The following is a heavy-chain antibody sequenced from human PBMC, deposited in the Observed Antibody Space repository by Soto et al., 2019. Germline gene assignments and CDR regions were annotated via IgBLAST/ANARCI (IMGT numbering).Heavy chain of an antibody. D-gene: IGHD3-10*01. CDR1: SGSISSTIYS. J-gene: IGHJ4*02. CDR2: IYYSGST. Sequence: PSETLSLTCTVSSGSISSTIYSWDWIRQPPGKGLEWIGYIYYSGSTNYNPSLKSRVTMSLDTSKNQFSLNLSSVTAADTAVYYCASYGSGSLDIWGQGALVTVSS. CDR3: ASYGSGSLDI. V-gene: IGHV4-61*05.